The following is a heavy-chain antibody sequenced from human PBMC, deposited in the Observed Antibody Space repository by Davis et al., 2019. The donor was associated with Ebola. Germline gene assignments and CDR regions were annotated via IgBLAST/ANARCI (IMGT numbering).Heavy chain of an antibody. CDR2: IYYSGRT. J-gene: IGHJ4*02. Sequence: MPSETLSLTCTVSGGSISSAFTFWSWIRQPPGKGLEWIGYIYYSGRTYYKPSLESRATISLDTSKNQFSLKVNSVTAADTAFYYCARGDCSGGSCYFFDLWGQGTLVTVSS. CDR3: ARGDCSGGSCYFFDL. V-gene: IGHV4-30-4*01. CDR1: GGSISSAFTF. D-gene: IGHD2-15*01.